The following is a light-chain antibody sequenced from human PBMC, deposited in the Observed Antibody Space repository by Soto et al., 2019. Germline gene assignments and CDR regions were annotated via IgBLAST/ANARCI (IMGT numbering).Light chain of an antibody. J-gene: IGLJ1*01. V-gene: IGLV2-8*01. CDR3: SSYAGSSNV. CDR2: EVN. Sequence: QSVLTQPPSASGSPGQSVAISCTGTSSDVGGYNYVSWYQQHPGKAPKLMIYEVNKRSSGVPDCFSGSKSGNTASLTVSGLQAEDEADYYCSSYAGSSNVFGTGTKVTVL. CDR1: SSDVGGYNY.